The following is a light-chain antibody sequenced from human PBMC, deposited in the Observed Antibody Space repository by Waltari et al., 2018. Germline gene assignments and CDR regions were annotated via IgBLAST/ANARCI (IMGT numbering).Light chain of an antibody. V-gene: IGLV3-10*01. J-gene: IGLJ2*01. Sequence: SYELTQPPSVSVSPGQPARITCSGDALPKKYAYWYQQKSGQAPVLVIYEASKRPSGIPERFSGSSSGTMATVTISGAQVEDEADYYCYSTDSSGNHRVFGGGTKLTVL. CDR2: EAS. CDR1: ALPKKY. CDR3: YSTDSSGNHRV.